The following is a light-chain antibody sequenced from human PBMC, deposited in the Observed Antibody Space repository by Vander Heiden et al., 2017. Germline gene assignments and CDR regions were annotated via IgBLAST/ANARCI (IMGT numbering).Light chain of an antibody. V-gene: IGKV3-20*01. CDR1: QSIPNNY. CDR2: GAS. Sequence: TLLAQSPGTLSLSPGERATLSCSASQSIPNNYLAWYQHRPGQAPRLVLFGASNRAPSIPDRFSGSGSGTDFTLTINSLEPDDVAVYYCQHYGRPPVTFGQGTRVQIK. J-gene: IGKJ5*01. CDR3: QHYGRPPVT.